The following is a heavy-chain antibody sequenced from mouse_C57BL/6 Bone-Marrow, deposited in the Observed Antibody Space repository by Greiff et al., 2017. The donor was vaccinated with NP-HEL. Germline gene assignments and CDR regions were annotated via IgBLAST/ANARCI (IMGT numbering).Heavy chain of an antibody. Sequence: EVQGVESGPVLVKPGASVKMSCKASGYTFTDYYMNWVKQSHGKSLEWIGVINPYNGGTSYNQKFKGKATLTVDKSSSTAYMELNSLTSEDSAVYYCARCLYYSNSWGQGTTLTVSS. CDR3: ARCLYYSNS. D-gene: IGHD2-5*01. CDR2: INPYNGGT. V-gene: IGHV1-19*01. CDR1: GYTFTDYY. J-gene: IGHJ2*01.